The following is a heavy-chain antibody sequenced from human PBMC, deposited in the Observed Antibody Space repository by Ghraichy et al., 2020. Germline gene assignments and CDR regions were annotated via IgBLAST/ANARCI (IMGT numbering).Heavy chain of an antibody. D-gene: IGHD5-12*01. CDR3: ARSREWLLDY. CDR1: GFTFSTYA. Sequence: GGSLRLSCAASGFTFSTYAMSWVRQAPGEGLEWVSAITASGGNTFYADSVKGRFTISRDNAKNSLYLQMNSLRDEDTAVYYCARSREWLLDYWGQGTLVTVSS. CDR2: ITASGGNT. J-gene: IGHJ4*02. V-gene: IGHV3-23*01.